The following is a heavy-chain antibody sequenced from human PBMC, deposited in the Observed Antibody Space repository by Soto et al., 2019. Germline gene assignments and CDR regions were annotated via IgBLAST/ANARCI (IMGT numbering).Heavy chain of an antibody. CDR1: GGSISSSSYY. Sequence: PSETLSLTCTVSGGSISSSSYYWGWIRQPPGKGLEWIGSIYYSGSTYYNPSLKSRVTISVDTSKNQSSLKLSSVTAADTAVYYWARLVYDNSGYRPGWGQGTLVTVSS. J-gene: IGHJ4*02. D-gene: IGHD3-22*01. CDR3: ARLVYDNSGYRPG. V-gene: IGHV4-39*01. CDR2: IYYSGST.